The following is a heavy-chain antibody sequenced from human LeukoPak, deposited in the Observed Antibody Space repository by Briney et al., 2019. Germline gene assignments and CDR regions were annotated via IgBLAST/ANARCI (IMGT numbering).Heavy chain of an antibody. D-gene: IGHD2-21*02. CDR2: IYYSGST. Sequence: SETLSLTCTVSGGSISSYYWSWIRQPPGKGLEWIGYIYYSGSTNYNPSLKSRVTMSVDTSKNQFSLKLSSVTAADTAVYYCASSAVMGGDQEPQLRFAFDIWGQGTMVTVSS. J-gene: IGHJ3*02. CDR1: GGSISSYY. CDR3: ASSAVMGGDQEPQLRFAFDI. V-gene: IGHV4-59*12.